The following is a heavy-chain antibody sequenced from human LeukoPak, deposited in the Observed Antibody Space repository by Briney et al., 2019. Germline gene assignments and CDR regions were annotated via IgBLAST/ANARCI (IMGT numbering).Heavy chain of an antibody. V-gene: IGHV3-7*01. CDR3: ARLDYYDSIGMDV. J-gene: IGHJ6*02. Sequence: GGSLRLSCAASGFTFSSYWMSWVRQAPGKGLEWVANIKQDGSEKYYVDSVKGRFTISRDNAKNSLYLQMNSLRAEDTAVYYCARLDYYDSIGMDVWGQGTTVIVSS. CDR1: GFTFSSYW. CDR2: IKQDGSEK. D-gene: IGHD3-22*01.